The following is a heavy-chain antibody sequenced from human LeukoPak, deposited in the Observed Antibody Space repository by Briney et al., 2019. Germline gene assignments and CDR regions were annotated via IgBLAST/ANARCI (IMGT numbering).Heavy chain of an antibody. D-gene: IGHD3-10*01. CDR3: ARIPPTMVQGYGMVV. J-gene: IGHJ6*02. Sequence: KPSETLSLTCTVSGGSISSYYWSWIRQPPGEGLEWVGYIYYSGSTNYNPSLKSRVTISVDTSKNQSYLKLSSVPAADTAVYYCARIPPTMVQGYGMVVWGRGSTVTVSS. V-gene: IGHV4-59*01. CDR2: IYYSGST. CDR1: GGSISSYY.